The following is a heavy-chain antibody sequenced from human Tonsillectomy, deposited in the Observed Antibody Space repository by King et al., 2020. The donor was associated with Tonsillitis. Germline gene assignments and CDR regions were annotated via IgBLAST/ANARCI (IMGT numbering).Heavy chain of an antibody. D-gene: IGHD1-26*01. CDR1: GFTFDDYA. V-gene: IGHV3-9*01. Sequence: VQLVESGGGLVQPGRSLRLSCAASGFTFDDYAMHWVRHSPGKGLEWVSGISWNSDNIDYADSVKGRFTISRDNAKNSLYLQMNSLRAEDTAVYYCAKLAGSGSRFHYFYSYMDVWGKGTTVTVSS. CDR2: ISWNSDNI. CDR3: AKLAGSGSRFHYFYSYMDV. J-gene: IGHJ6*03.